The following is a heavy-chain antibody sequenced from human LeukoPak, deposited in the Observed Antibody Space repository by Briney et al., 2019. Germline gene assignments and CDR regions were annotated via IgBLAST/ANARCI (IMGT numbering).Heavy chain of an antibody. J-gene: IGHJ4*02. CDR2: IYYSGST. V-gene: IGHV4-30-4*01. Sequence: SQTLSLTCTVSGGSLSSGDYYWSWIRQPPGTGLEWIGYIYYSGSTYYNPSLKSRVTISVDTSKNQFSLKLSSVTAADTAVYYCARALTFGGVIAYWGQGTLVTVSS. D-gene: IGHD3-16*01. CDR1: GGSLSSGDYY. CDR3: ARALTFGGVIAY.